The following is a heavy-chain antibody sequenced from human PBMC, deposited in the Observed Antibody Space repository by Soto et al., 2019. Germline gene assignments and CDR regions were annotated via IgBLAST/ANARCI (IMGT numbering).Heavy chain of an antibody. CDR2: IYYSGTS. CDR3: AAYASGRRGWFDP. Sequence: PSETLSLTCAVSGGSISNDNWWSWVRQAPGKGLEWIGEIYYSGTSNYNPSLKNRVTISIDKSKNQFSLNLNSATAADTAVYYCAAYASGRRGWFDPWGQGTLVTVSS. J-gene: IGHJ5*02. D-gene: IGHD2-2*01. V-gene: IGHV4-4*02. CDR1: GGSISNDNW.